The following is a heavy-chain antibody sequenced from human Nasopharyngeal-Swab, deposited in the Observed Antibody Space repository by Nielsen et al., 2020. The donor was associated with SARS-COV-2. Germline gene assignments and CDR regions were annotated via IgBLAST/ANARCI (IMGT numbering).Heavy chain of an antibody. D-gene: IGHD3-10*01. CDR1: GFTVSSNY. Sequence: GGSLRLSCAASGFTVSSNYMNWVRQAPGKGLEWVSVFYSGGSTYHADSVKGRFTISRDNSKNTLYLQMNSLRAEDTAVYYCAKDGEDYGSGTSYFDYWGQGTLVTVSS. CDR3: AKDGEDYGSGTSYFDY. V-gene: IGHV3-66*01. J-gene: IGHJ4*02. CDR2: FYSGGST.